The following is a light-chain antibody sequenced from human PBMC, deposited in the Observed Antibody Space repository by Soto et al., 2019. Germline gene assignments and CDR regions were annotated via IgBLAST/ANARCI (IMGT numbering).Light chain of an antibody. CDR3: QQSYSTPRT. Sequence: DIQMTQSPSTLSGPVGDRVTITCRASQTISSWLAWYQQKPGKAPKLLIFDASSLESGVPSRFSGSGSGTDFTLTISSLQPEDFATYYCQQSYSTPRTFGQGTRLEIK. CDR1: QTISSW. J-gene: IGKJ5*01. V-gene: IGKV1-5*01. CDR2: DAS.